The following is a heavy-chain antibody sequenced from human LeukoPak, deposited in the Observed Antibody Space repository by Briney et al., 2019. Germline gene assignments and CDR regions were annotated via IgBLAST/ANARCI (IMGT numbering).Heavy chain of an antibody. CDR2: ISGSGGST. CDR3: ARDRGWRSSGYYLYYFDF. CDR1: GFTFSSYA. D-gene: IGHD3-22*01. Sequence: PGGSLRLSCAASGFTFSSYAMSWVRQAPGKGLEWVSAISGSGGSTYCADSVKGRFTISRDNAKNSLYLQMNSLRAEDTAVYYCARDRGWRSSGYYLYYFDFWGQGTLVTVSS. V-gene: IGHV3-23*01. J-gene: IGHJ4*02.